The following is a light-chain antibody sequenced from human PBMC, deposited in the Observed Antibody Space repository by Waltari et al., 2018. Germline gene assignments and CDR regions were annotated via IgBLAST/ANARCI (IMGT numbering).Light chain of an antibody. J-gene: IGLJ2*01. CDR1: SNDIGSYNY. V-gene: IGLV2-14*03. Sequence: QSALTQPASVSGSPGQSITISCSGTSNDIGSYNYISWYQQHPGRAPKLMIYDVSDRPSVFSVLFSVSKSGNTASLSISGLHAEDEADYYCSSYTSSGTLVFGGGTKLTVL. CDR3: SSYTSSGTLV. CDR2: DVS.